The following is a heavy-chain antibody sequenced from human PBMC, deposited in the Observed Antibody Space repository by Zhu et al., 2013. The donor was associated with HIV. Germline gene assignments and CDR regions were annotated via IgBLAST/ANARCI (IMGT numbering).Heavy chain of an antibody. D-gene: IGHD5-12*01. CDR1: GYTFTTYA. CDR3: AKDVDPGDGFDI. CDR2: IHTSTGGT. Sequence: QVHLVQSGAEVKKPGASVNVSCKASGYTFTTYAMHWVRQAPGQGLEWMGIIHTSTGGTTYAQKFQGRVFMTRDTSTSTVYMVLSGLRSEDTAVYYCAKDVDPGDGFDIWGQGTGVTVSS. J-gene: IGHJ3*02. V-gene: IGHV1-46*01.